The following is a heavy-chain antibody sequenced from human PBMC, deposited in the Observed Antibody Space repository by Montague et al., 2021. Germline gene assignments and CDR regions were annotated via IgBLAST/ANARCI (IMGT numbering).Heavy chain of an antibody. D-gene: IGHD1-26*01. CDR2: TNHRGTT. V-gene: IGHV4-34*01. Sequence: SETLSLTCAIYVASFTASYCGLTRQTPGTGREWIAETNHRGTTKSKPVPKTWVSVSLDTSTSQLSLTLQAVTAADTAVYYCVAIKWERQTRNYFEQWGPGTLV. J-gene: IGHJ4*02. CDR3: VAIKWERQTRNYFEQ. CDR1: VASFTASY.